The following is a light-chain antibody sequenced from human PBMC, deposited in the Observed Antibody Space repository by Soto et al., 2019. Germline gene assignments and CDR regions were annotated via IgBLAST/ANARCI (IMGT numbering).Light chain of an antibody. CDR2: DVN. V-gene: IGLV2-14*03. J-gene: IGLJ1*01. Sequence: QSALTQPASVSGSPGQSITFSCTGTSSDVGSYDYVSWHQQHPGKAPKLIIYDVNNRPSGVPSRFSGSKSGNTASLIISGLQTEDEADYYCSAYSTRGPHVFGPRTKVTVL. CDR3: SAYSTRGPHV. CDR1: SSDVGSYDY.